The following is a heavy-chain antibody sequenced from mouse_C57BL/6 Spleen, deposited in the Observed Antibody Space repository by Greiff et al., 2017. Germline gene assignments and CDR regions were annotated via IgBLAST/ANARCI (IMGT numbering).Heavy chain of an antibody. CDR2: IYPSDSET. Sequence: QVQLQQPGAELVRPGSSVKLSCKASGYTFTSYWMDWVKQRPGQGLEWIGNIYPSDSETHYNQKFKDKATLTVDKSSSTAYMQLSSLTSEDSAVYYCATNWEVYFDYWGQGTTLTVSS. CDR3: ATNWEVYFDY. D-gene: IGHD4-1*01. CDR1: GYTFTSYW. J-gene: IGHJ2*01. V-gene: IGHV1-61*01.